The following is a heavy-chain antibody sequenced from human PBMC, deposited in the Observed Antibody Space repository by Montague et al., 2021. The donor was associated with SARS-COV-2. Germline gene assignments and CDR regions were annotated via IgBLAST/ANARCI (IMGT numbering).Heavy chain of an antibody. CDR2: IYYSGST. Sequence: SETLSLTCTVSGGSISSSSYYWAWIRQPPGKGLEWIGSIYYSGSTYYNPSLKSRVTISVDTSKNQFSLTLTSVTAADTAVYYCATQEDPSGSIPGAFDFWGQGTMVTVSS. CDR3: ATQEDPSGSIPGAFDF. CDR1: GGSISSSSYY. D-gene: IGHD6-19*01. V-gene: IGHV4-39*01. J-gene: IGHJ4*02.